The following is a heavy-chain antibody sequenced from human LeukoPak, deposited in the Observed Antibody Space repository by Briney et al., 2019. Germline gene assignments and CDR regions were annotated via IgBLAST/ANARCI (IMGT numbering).Heavy chain of an antibody. D-gene: IGHD3-10*01. Sequence: SETLSLTCAGYGVSFSGYYWSWIRQPPGKGLEWIGEINHSGSTNYNPSLKSRVTISVDTSKNQFSLKLSSVTAADTAVYYCARTRYYYGSGSYNPPDYWGQGTLVTVSS. V-gene: IGHV4-34*01. CDR1: GVSFSGYY. CDR2: INHSGST. J-gene: IGHJ4*02. CDR3: ARTRYYYGSGSYNPPDY.